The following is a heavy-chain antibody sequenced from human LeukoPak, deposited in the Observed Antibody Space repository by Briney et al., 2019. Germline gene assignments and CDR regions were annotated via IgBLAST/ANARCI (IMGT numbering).Heavy chain of an antibody. D-gene: IGHD5-12*01. CDR1: GGTFSSYA. J-gene: IGHJ5*02. CDR3: AREGSGYDLNWFDP. V-gene: IGHV1-69*06. Sequence: GASVKVSCKASGGTFSSYAISWVRQAPGQGLEWMEGIIPIFGTANYAQKFQGRVTITADKSTSTAYMELSSLRSEDTAVYYCAREGSGYDLNWFDPWGQGTLVTVTS. CDR2: IIPIFGTA.